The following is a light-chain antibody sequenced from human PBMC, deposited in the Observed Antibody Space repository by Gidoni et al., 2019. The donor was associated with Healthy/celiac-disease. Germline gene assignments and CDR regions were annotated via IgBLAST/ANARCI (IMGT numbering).Light chain of an antibody. V-gene: IGKV1-39*01. J-gene: IGKJ1*01. CDR2: AAS. Sequence: DIQMTKSPSSLSASVGDRVTSTCRASQSISSYLNWYQQKPGKAPQLLIYAASSLQSGVPSMFRGSGSGTDFTLTISSLQPEDFATYYCQKSYSTPRTFGQGTKVEIK. CDR3: QKSYSTPRT. CDR1: QSISSY.